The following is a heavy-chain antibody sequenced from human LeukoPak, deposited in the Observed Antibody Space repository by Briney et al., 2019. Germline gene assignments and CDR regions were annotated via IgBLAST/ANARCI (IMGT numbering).Heavy chain of an antibody. D-gene: IGHD2/OR15-2a*01. CDR3: ARELRVKEAPPFVPLPGDFYDYYMDI. Sequence: SETLSLTCSVSDGSFSGYYWSWIRQSPGKGLEWIGEINHSGTPNYTPSLKSRVTLSLYTSKNQFSLRLKSVTAADTAVYFCARELRVKEAPPFVPLPGDFYDYYMDIWGTGTTVTVSS. J-gene: IGHJ6*03. CDR1: DGSFSGYY. CDR2: INHSGTP. V-gene: IGHV4-34*01.